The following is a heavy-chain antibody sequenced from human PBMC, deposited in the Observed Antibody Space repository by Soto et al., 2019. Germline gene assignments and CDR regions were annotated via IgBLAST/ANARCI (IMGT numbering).Heavy chain of an antibody. V-gene: IGHV3-21*01. J-gene: IGHJ2*01. Sequence: EVQLVESGGGLVKPGGSLRLSCAASGFTFSSYSMNWVRQAPGKGLEWVSSISSSSSYIYYADSVKGRFTISRDNAKNSLYLQMNSLRAEDTAVYYCARDAVADWYFDLRGRGTLVTVSS. CDR1: GFTFSSYS. CDR2: ISSSSSYI. D-gene: IGHD6-19*01. CDR3: ARDAVADWYFDL.